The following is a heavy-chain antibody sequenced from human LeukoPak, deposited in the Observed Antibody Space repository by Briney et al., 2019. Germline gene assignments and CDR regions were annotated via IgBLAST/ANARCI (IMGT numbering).Heavy chain of an antibody. Sequence: SETLSLTCTVSGGSISSSSYYWGWIRQPPGKGLEWIGSIYYSGSTYYNPSLKSRVTISVDTSKNQFSLKLSSVTASDTAVYYCARVGAVAGTLDYWGQGTLVTVSS. CDR1: GGSISSSSYY. CDR3: ARVGAVAGTLDY. D-gene: IGHD6-19*01. J-gene: IGHJ4*02. V-gene: IGHV4-39*07. CDR2: IYYSGST.